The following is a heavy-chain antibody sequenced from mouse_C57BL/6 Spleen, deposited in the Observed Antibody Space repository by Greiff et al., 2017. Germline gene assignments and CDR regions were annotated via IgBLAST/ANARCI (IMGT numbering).Heavy chain of an antibody. CDR2: IDPSDSYT. J-gene: IGHJ2*01. Sequence: QVQLQQPGAELVKPGASVKLSCKASGYTFTSYWMQWVKQRPGQGLEWIGEIDPSDSYTNYNQKFKGKATLTVDTSSSTAYMQLSSLTSEDSAVYYCARRRYGSSPDYWGQGTTLTVSS. CDR3: ARRRYGSSPDY. D-gene: IGHD1-1*01. V-gene: IGHV1-50*01. CDR1: GYTFTSYW.